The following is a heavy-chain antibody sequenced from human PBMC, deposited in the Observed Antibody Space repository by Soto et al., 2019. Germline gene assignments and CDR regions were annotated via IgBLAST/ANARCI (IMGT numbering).Heavy chain of an antibody. D-gene: IGHD3-9*01. CDR3: AKFRGNIFSFCSCAH. CDR2: ISGGGGVT. V-gene: IGHV3-23*01. J-gene: IGHJ4*02. CDR1: GFTFNAFP. Sequence: DVQVMESGGGLVQPGGSLRLSCAASGFTFNAFPLTWVRQAPGKGLEWVSAISGGGGVTYYTDAVKGRFTITRDNSKNTLFLKRDSLRAGDRAVSYCAKFRGNIFSFCSCAHGGQGTLVPVPS.